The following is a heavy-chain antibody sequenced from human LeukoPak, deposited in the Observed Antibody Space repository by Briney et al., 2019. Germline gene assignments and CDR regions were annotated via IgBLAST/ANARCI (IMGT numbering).Heavy chain of an antibody. D-gene: IGHD6-13*01. CDR1: GGTFSSYA. Sequence: SVKVSCKASGGTFSSYAISWVRQAPGQGLEWMGGIIPIFGTANYAQKFQGRVTFTADESTSTAYMELSSLRSEDTAVYYCARGLGAAGNSGTDYWGQGTLVTVSS. CDR3: ARGLGAAGNSGTDY. V-gene: IGHV1-69*13. J-gene: IGHJ4*02. CDR2: IIPIFGTA.